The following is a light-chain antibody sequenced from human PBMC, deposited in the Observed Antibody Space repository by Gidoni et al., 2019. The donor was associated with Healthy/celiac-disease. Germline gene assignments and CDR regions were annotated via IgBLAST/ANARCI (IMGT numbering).Light chain of an antibody. CDR2: AAS. J-gene: IGKJ3*01. CDR1: QSISSY. Sequence: DIQMTQSPSSLSASVGDRVTITCRASQSISSYLNWYQQKPGKAPKLLIYAASSLQSGVPSRFSGSGSGTDFTLTISSLQPEDIATYYCQQCDSTLLTFGRGTKVDIK. V-gene: IGKV1-39*01. CDR3: QQCDSTLLT.